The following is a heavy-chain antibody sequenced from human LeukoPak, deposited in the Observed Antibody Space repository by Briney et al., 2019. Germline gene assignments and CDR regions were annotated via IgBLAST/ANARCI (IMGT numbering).Heavy chain of an antibody. D-gene: IGHD3-22*01. CDR3: ARARETDYYDSSGAFDY. CDR1: GFTVSSNY. Sequence: GGSLRLSCAASGFTVSSNYMSWVRQAPGKGLEWVSVIYSGGSTYYADSVKGRFTISRDNSKNTLYLQMNSLRAEDTAVYYCARARETDYYDSSGAFDYWGQGTLVTVSS. CDR2: IYSGGST. J-gene: IGHJ4*02. V-gene: IGHV3-53*01.